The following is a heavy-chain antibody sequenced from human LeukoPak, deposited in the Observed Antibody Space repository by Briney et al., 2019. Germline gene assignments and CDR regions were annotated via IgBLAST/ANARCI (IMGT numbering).Heavy chain of an antibody. CDR1: GLTFSNAY. J-gene: IGHJ4*02. V-gene: IGHV3-15*07. CDR3: ITPLPYSAQ. CDR2: IKPKTDGETT. Sequence: GGSLRLSCAASGLTFSNAYMNWVRQAPGKGLEWVGRIKPKTDGETTEYAAPVKGRFSISRDDSKNMLYLQMNSLKTEDTAVYYCITPLPYSAQGGQGTLVTVSS. D-gene: IGHD2-21*01.